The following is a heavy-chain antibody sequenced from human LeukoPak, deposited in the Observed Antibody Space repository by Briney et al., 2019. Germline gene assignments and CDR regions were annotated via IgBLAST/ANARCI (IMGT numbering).Heavy chain of an antibody. CDR2: IYYSGST. J-gene: IGHJ3*02. Sequence: PSETLSLTCTVSGGSISSSSYYWGWIRQPPGKGLEWIGYIYYSGSTNYNPSLKSRVTISVDTSKNQFSLKLSSVTAADTAVYYCARRWRSYSAFDIWGQGTMVTVSS. V-gene: IGHV4-61*05. D-gene: IGHD1-26*01. CDR3: ARRWRSYSAFDI. CDR1: GGSISSSSYY.